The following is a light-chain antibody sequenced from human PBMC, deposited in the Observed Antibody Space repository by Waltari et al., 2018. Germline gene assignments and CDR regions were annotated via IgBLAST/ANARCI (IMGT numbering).Light chain of an antibody. J-gene: IGKJ1*01. CDR3: QQYNNWPRT. CDR1: QDVSFN. V-gene: IGKV3-15*01. Sequence: EIVMTQSPATLSVSPGERATLSCRANQDVSFNLAWYQHKPGQAPSLLIYDASTRATGIPARFSGSGSRTDFTLTISSLQSEDFAVYYCQQYNNWPRTFGQGTKVEIK. CDR2: DAS.